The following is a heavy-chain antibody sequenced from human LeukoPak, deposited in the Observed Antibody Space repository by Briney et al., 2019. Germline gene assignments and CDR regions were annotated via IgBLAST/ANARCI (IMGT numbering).Heavy chain of an antibody. D-gene: IGHD3-22*01. Sequence: ASVKVSCKASGYTFTGYYMHWVRRAPGQGLEWMGWINPNSGGTNYAQKFQGRVTMTRDTSISTAYMELSRLRSDDTAVYYCARDSGYYYDSSGYYRKGPFDYWGQGTLVTVSS. CDR1: GYTFTGYY. CDR3: ARDSGYYYDSSGYYRKGPFDY. CDR2: INPNSGGT. J-gene: IGHJ4*02. V-gene: IGHV1-2*02.